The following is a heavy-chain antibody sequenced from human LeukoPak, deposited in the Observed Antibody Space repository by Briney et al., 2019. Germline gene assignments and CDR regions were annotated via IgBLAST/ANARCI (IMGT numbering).Heavy chain of an antibody. Sequence: GGSLRLSCSASGFPFNIYAVNWVRQAPGKGLEWVSGISGSGGKTYYADSVKGRFTISRDNSKNTLYLQMDSLRAEDTAVYYCAKDCVYYYDSSGPYYFDYWGQGTLVTVSS. CDR2: ISGSGGKT. CDR3: AKDCVYYYDSSGPYYFDY. J-gene: IGHJ4*02. V-gene: IGHV3-23*01. D-gene: IGHD3-22*01. CDR1: GFPFNIYA.